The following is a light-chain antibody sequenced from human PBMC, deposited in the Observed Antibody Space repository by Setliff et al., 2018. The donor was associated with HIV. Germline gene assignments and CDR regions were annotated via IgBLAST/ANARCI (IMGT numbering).Light chain of an antibody. CDR2: DVT. CDR1: SSDVGAYNY. J-gene: IGLJ2*01. CDR3: SSYAGTYIYVL. V-gene: IGLV2-11*01. Sequence: QSALTQPRSVSRAPGQAVSISCTGTSSDVGAYNYVSWFHQHPGKAPKLIIYDVTKRPSGVPDLFSASKSANTASLTISGLQPEDEADYYCSSYAGTYIYVLFGGGTKVTVL.